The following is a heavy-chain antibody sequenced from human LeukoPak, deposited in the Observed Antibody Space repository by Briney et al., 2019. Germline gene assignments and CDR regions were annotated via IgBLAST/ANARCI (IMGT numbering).Heavy chain of an antibody. V-gene: IGHV3-53*01. D-gene: IGHD6-13*01. CDR1: GLTVSSNY. J-gene: IGHJ4*02. CDR3: AREVHGIATSGTGYYFDS. Sequence: PGGSLRLSCAASGLTVSSNYMSWVRQAPGKGLEWVSVIYRGGNTYYADSVKGRFTTSRDNSKNMLYLQMNSLRAEDTAVYYCAREVHGIATSGTGYYFDSWGQGTLVTVSS. CDR2: IYRGGNT.